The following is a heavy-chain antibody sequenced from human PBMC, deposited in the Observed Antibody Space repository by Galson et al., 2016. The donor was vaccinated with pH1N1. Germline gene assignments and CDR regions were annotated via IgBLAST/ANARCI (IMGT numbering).Heavy chain of an antibody. D-gene: IGHD1-26*01. CDR3: SRVYSRGGTYYPDAFDI. Sequence: SVKVSCKASGDNFNFFAISWVRQAPGQGLEWLGGIIPVLGTPTYAQRFQGRVTITADRSTTTAYMELSRLRSDDTAVYYCSRVYSRGGTYYPDAFDIWGQGTMVTVSS. CDR1: GDNFNFFA. V-gene: IGHV1-69*10. CDR2: IIPVLGTP. J-gene: IGHJ3*02.